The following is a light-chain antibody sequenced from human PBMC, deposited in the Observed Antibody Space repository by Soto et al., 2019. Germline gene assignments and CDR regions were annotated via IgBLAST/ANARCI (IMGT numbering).Light chain of an antibody. V-gene: IGKV1-33*01. J-gene: IGKJ5*01. CDR3: QQYDNLLPIT. CDR2: DAS. CDR1: QDISKN. Sequence: IQMTQSPSSLSASVGDRVTITCQASQDISKNLNWYQQKPGKAPKLLIYDASSLQTGVPSRFIRSGSATHFIFTISSLQPEDVATYYCQQYDNLLPITFGQGTRLEIK.